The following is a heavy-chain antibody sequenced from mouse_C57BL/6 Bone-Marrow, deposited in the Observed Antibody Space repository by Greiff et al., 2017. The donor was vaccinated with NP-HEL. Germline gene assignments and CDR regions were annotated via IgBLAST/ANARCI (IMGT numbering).Heavy chain of an antibody. J-gene: IGHJ4*01. Sequence: EVKLVESGGGLVKPGGSLKLSCAASGFTFSSYAMSWVRQTPEQRLEWVATISDGGSYTYYPDNVKGRFTFSRDNAKNNLYLQLSHLKSEDTAMYCCARGPGTWAMDYWGQGTSVTVSS. V-gene: IGHV5-4*03. CDR1: GFTFSSYA. CDR2: ISDGGSYT. CDR3: ARGPGTWAMDY. D-gene: IGHD4-1*01.